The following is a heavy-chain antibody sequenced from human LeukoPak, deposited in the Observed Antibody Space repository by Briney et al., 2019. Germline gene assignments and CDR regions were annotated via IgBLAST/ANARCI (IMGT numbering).Heavy chain of an antibody. Sequence: NPSETLSLTCTVSAGSISSYYWSWIRQPPGKGLEWIGYIYYSGSTNYNPSLKSRVTISVDTSKNQFSLKLSSVTAADTAVYYCARRGYYGSGSPYYYYGMDVWGQGTTVTVSS. V-gene: IGHV4-59*08. J-gene: IGHJ6*02. CDR3: ARRGYYGSGSPYYYYGMDV. CDR2: IYYSGST. D-gene: IGHD3-10*01. CDR1: AGSISSYY.